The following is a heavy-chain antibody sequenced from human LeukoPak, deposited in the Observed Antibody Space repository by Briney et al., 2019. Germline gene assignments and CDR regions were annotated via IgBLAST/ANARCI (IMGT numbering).Heavy chain of an antibody. J-gene: IGHJ3*02. Sequence: SGGSLRLSCAASGLIFSSYSMNWVRQAPGKGLEWVSSISGSGAGTYYADSVTGRFTISRDNSNNTLYLQMNSLRAEDTAVYYCAHTPGGAFDIWGQGTMVTVSS. CDR2: ISGSGAGT. V-gene: IGHV3-23*01. CDR3: AHTPGGAFDI. D-gene: IGHD1-26*01. CDR1: GLIFSSYS.